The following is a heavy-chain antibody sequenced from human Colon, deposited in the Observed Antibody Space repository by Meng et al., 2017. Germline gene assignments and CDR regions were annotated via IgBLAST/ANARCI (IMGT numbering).Heavy chain of an antibody. Sequence: QVQREESGPGLGKPSETLSLTCTVSGGSISSYYWSWIRQPPGKGLEWIGYIYYSGSTNYNPSLKSRVTISVDTSKNQFSLKLSSVTAADTAVYYCARSPPYDSSSPYYFDYWGQGTLVTVSS. J-gene: IGHJ4*02. V-gene: IGHV4-59*01. CDR3: ARSPPYDSSSPYYFDY. CDR2: IYYSGST. CDR1: GGSISSYY. D-gene: IGHD6-13*01.